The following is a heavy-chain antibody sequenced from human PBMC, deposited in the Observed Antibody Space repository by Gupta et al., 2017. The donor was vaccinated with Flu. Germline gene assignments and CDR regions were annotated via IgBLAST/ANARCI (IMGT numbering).Heavy chain of an antibody. D-gene: IGHD3-22*01. CDR1: GGSISSGGYY. V-gene: IGHV4-31*03. CDR2: IYYSGST. Sequence: QVQLQESGPGLVKPSQTLSLTCTVSGGSISSGGYYWSWIRQHPGKGLEWIGYIYYSGSTYYNPSLKSRVTISVDTSKNQFSLKLSSVTAADTAVYYCARATYYYDSSGYYRDAFDIWGQGTMVTVSS. CDR3: ARATYYYDSSGYYRDAFDI. J-gene: IGHJ3*02.